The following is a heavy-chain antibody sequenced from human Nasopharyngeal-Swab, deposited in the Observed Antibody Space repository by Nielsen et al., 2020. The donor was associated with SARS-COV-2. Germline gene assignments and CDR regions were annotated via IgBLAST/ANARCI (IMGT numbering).Heavy chain of an antibody. CDR1: GFTFSSYW. CDR2: INSDGSST. V-gene: IGHV3-74*01. D-gene: IGHD6-19*01. Sequence: GGSLRLSCAASGFTFSSYWMHWVRQAPGKGLVWVSRINSDGSSTSYADSVKGRFTISRDNAKNTLYLQMNSLRAEDTAVYYCARGPSNGSGWYEGWFDPWGQGTLVTVSS. J-gene: IGHJ5*02. CDR3: ARGPSNGSGWYEGWFDP.